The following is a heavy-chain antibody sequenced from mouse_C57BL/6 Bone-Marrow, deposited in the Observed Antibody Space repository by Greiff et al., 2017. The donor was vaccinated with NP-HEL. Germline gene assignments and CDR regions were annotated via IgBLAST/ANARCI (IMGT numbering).Heavy chain of an antibody. CDR1: GYSITSGYY. CDR3: ARDGYDYAGFAY. J-gene: IGHJ3*01. CDR2: ISYDGSN. V-gene: IGHV3-6*01. Sequence: ESGPGLVKPSQSLSLTCSVTGYSITSGYYWNWIRQFPGNKLEWMGYISYDGSNNYNPSLKNRISITRDTSKNQFFLKLNSVTTEDTATYYCARDGYDYAGFAYWGQGTLVTVSA. D-gene: IGHD2-4*01.